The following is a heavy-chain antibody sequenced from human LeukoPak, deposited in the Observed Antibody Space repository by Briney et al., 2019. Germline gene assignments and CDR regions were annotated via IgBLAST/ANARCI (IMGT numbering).Heavy chain of an antibody. J-gene: IGHJ3*02. CDR3: TRWHYDILTGYNGYDAFDI. D-gene: IGHD3-9*01. V-gene: IGHV1-8*02. Sequence: GASVKVSCKASGYTFTSYGISWVRQAPGQGLEWMGWMNPNSGNTGSAQKFQGRVTMTRNTYINTAYMELSGLRSEDTAVYYCTRWHYDILTGYNGYDAFDIWAKGQWSPSLQ. CDR1: GYTFTSYG. CDR2: MNPNSGNT.